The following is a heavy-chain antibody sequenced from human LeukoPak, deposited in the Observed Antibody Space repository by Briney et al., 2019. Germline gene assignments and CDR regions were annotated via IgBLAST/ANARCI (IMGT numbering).Heavy chain of an antibody. D-gene: IGHD3-22*01. CDR3: ARDRYYYDSSGYEQDAFDI. J-gene: IGHJ3*02. V-gene: IGHV3-7*01. CDR2: IKQDGSEK. Sequence: GGSLRLSCAASGFIFSSYGMHWVRQAPGKGLEWVANIKQDGSEKYYVDSVKGRFTISRDNAKNSLYLQMNSLRAEDTAVYYCARDRYYYDSSGYEQDAFDIWGQGTMVTVSS. CDR1: GFIFSSYG.